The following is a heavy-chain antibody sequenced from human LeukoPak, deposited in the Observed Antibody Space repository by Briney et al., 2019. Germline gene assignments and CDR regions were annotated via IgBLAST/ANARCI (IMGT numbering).Heavy chain of an antibody. V-gene: IGHV4-38-2*01. D-gene: IGHD3-10*01. J-gene: IGHJ3*02. CDR3: ARRGPPRGFDI. CDR2: IYHSGST. Sequence: SETLSLTCAVSGYSISSGYYWGWIRQPPGKGLEWIGSIYHSGSTYYNPSLKSRLTMSVETSNNQFSLKLTSVTAADTAVYYCARRGPPRGFDIWGQGAMVTVSS. CDR1: GYSISSGYY.